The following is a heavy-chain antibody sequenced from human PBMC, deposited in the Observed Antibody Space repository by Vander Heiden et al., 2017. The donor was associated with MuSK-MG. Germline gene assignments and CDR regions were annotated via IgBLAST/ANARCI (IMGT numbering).Heavy chain of an antibody. CDR1: GFSLTTSGVG. D-gene: IGHD3-22*01. Sequence: QITLKESGPTVEKPTQTLTLTCDFSGFSLTTSGVGVGWIRQPPGKALEWLALIYWDDDKRYSPSLKSRLTIAKDTSKNQVVLTMTNMDPVDTATFYCAHRRDRDYYFDYWGQGTLVTVSS. CDR3: AHRRDRDYYFDY. CDR2: IYWDDDK. V-gene: IGHV2-5*02. J-gene: IGHJ4*02.